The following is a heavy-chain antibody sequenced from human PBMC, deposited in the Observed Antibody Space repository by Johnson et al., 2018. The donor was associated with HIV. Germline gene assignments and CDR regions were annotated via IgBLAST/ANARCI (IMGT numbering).Heavy chain of an antibody. D-gene: IGHD4/OR15-4a*01. V-gene: IGHV3-30*18. Sequence: QVQLVESGGGVVQPGRSLRLSCAVSGFTFSSFGMHWVRQAPGKGLEWMAVISSAGTDKYYADSVKGRFTISRDNSKNTLYLQMNSLRVEETAVYYCAKGRNTYGADVFDIWGQGTMVTVSS. CDR2: ISSAGTDK. CDR1: GFTFSSFG. J-gene: IGHJ3*02. CDR3: AKGRNTYGADVFDI.